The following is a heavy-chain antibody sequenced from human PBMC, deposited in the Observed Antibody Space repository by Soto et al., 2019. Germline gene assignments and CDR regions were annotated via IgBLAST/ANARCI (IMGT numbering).Heavy chain of an antibody. Sequence: QVQLQESGPGLVKPSETLSLTCTVSGGSISSYYWSWIRQPPGKGLEWIGYIYYSGSTNYNPSLTSRVALSGDPTKNQSSLKRSSVTAADTAVYYCARGRGGYFDLWGRGTLVTVSS. CDR1: GGSISSYY. J-gene: IGHJ2*01. CDR3: ARGRGGYFDL. CDR2: IYYSGST. V-gene: IGHV4-59*01.